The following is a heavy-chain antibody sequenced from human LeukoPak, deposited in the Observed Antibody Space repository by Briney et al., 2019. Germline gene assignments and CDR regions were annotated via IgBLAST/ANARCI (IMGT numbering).Heavy chain of an antibody. J-gene: IGHJ4*02. CDR2: ISSSSSTI. Sequence: GGSLRLSCAASGFTFSSYSMNWVRQAPGKGLEWVSYISSSSSTIYYADSVKGRFTIARDNAKNSLYLQMNSLRAEDTAVYYCAGSSRPGIVVVVAEGYYFDYWGQGTLVTVSS. CDR3: AGSSRPGIVVVVAEGYYFDY. D-gene: IGHD2-15*01. CDR1: GFTFSSYS. V-gene: IGHV3-48*04.